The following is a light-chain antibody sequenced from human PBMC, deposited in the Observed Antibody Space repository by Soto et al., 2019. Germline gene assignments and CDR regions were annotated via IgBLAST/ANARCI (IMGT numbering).Light chain of an antibody. CDR2: AAS. Sequence: EVVLTQSPATLSLSPGERATLSCRAGQSIDSKLAWYQQRPGQAPRLLIYAASTRATGIPARFSGSGSGTEFTLTISSLQSEDFAVYYCQEYNTWPFGQGTKVDIK. CDR3: QEYNTWP. CDR1: QSIDSK. V-gene: IGKV3-15*01. J-gene: IGKJ1*01.